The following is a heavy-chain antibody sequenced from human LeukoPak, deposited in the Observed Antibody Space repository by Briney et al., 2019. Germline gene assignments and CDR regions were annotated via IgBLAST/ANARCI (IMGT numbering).Heavy chain of an antibody. CDR2: ISNSGGST. Sequence: GGSLRLSCAASGFTFSSCAMSWVRQAPGKGLEWVSGISNSGGSTYHADSVKGRFTISRDNSKNTLYLQMNSLRAEDTAVYYCAKSRGQYGDYLFYYYGMDVWGQGTTVIVSS. J-gene: IGHJ6*02. CDR3: AKSRGQYGDYLFYYYGMDV. CDR1: GFTFSSCA. D-gene: IGHD4-17*01. V-gene: IGHV3-23*01.